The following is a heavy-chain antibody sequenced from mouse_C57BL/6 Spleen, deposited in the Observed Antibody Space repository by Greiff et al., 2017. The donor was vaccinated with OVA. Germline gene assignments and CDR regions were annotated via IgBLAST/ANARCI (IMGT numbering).Heavy chain of an antibody. CDR2: ISSGSSTL. V-gene: IGHV5-17*01. CDR1: GFTFSDYG. CDR3: ARNYASDWFAY. Sequence: EVQGVESGGGLVKPGGSLKLSCAASGFTFSDYGMHWVRHAPEKGLEWVAYISSGSSTLYYADTVKGRFTISRDNAKNTLFLQMTSLRSEDTAMYYCARNYASDWFAYWGQGTLVTVSA. D-gene: IGHD6-1*01. J-gene: IGHJ3*01.